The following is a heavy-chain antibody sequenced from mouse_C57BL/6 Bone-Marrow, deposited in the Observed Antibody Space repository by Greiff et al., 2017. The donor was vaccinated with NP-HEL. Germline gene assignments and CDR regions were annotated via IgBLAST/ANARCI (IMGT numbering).Heavy chain of an antibody. CDR3: ASFWYFDV. CDR2: IDPSDSYT. Sequence: QVQLQQPGAELVRPGTSVKLSCKASGYTFTSYWMHWVKPRPGQGLEWIGVIDPSDSYTNYNQKFKGKATLTVDTSSSTAYMQLSSLTSEDSAVYYCASFWYFDVWGTGTTVTVSS. J-gene: IGHJ1*03. CDR1: GYTFTSYW. V-gene: IGHV1-59*01.